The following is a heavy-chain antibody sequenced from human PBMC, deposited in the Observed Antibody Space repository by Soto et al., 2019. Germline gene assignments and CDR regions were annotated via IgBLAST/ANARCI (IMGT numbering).Heavy chain of an antibody. Sequence: ASVKVSCKASGYTFTNFGISWVRQAPGQGLEWMGWISAYNGNTNYSQKFQGRVTITTDTSTSTAYMELSSLRSDDTAVYYCARGMYTIDYWGQGTLVTVSS. CDR3: ARGMYTIDY. V-gene: IGHV1-18*01. D-gene: IGHD1-1*01. CDR2: ISAYNGNT. CDR1: GYTFTNFG. J-gene: IGHJ4*02.